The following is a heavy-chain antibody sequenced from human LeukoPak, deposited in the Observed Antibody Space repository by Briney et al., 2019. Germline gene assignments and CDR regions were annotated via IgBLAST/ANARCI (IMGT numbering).Heavy chain of an antibody. V-gene: IGHV3-23*01. J-gene: IGHJ4*02. D-gene: IGHD6-6*01. CDR1: EFTFTNYS. CDR2: ISDTGGNT. CDR3: AKRVPYSSSSAYLDL. Sequence: GGSLRLSCVASEFTFTNYSMNWVRQAPGKGLEWVSSISDTGGNTYYADPVKGRFTVFRDNSKNTLYLQMSSLRAEDTAVYYCAKRVPYSSSSAYLDLWGLGTLVTVSS.